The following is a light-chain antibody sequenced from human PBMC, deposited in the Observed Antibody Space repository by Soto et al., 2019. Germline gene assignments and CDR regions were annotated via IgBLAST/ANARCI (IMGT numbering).Light chain of an antibody. J-gene: IGLJ1*01. CDR2: EVN. CDR3: FSSTTTSTQV. CDR1: SIYIGSYDY. Sequence: QSVLTQPASLYGSPEQPLTISCTGTSIYIGSYDYVSLFQQHPGKAPKLIISEVNNRPSGVSNRFSGSKSGNTAYLTISGLQVEDHPQYLCFSSTTTSTQVFGTGSKVTVL. V-gene: IGLV2-14*01.